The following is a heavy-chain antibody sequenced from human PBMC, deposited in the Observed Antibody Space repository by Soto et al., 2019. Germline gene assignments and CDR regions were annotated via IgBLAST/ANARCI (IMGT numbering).Heavy chain of an antibody. CDR2: IIAYNFNT. Sequence: ASVKVSCKASGYTFTSYGISLVRQAPVRVLEWIVWIIAYNFNTNYGQKVQGRVTIATDTSTSAAYMELRSLRSDDTSVYYCARDWAADGPFDYWG. V-gene: IGHV1-18*01. CDR3: ARDWAADGPFDY. D-gene: IGHD6-13*01. CDR1: GYTFTSYG. J-gene: IGHJ4*01.